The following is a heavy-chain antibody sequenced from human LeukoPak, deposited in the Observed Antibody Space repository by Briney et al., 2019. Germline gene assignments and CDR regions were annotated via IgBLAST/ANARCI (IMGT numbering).Heavy chain of an antibody. CDR1: GGSISSSSYY. D-gene: IGHD3-3*01. CDR3: ARGPPLRFLVD. Sequence: SETLSLTCTVSGGSISSSSYYWGWIRQPPGKGLEWIGSIYYSGSTYYNPSLKSRVTISVDTSKNQFSLKLSSVTAADTAVYYCARGPPLRFLVDWGQGTLVTVSS. CDR2: IYYSGST. J-gene: IGHJ4*02. V-gene: IGHV4-39*07.